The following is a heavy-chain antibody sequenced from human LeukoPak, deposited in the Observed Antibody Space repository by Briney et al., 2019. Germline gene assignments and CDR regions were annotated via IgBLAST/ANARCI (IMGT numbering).Heavy chain of an antibody. D-gene: IGHD2-15*01. CDR3: ARGEECRGGSCYSDFYYYYGMDV. J-gene: IGHJ6*02. V-gene: IGHV3-11*01. CDR1: GFTFSDYF. Sequence: PGGSLRLSCAASGFTFSDYFMTWIRQAPGKGLGWISYISSSGNTISYADSVRGRFTISRDNTKNSLFLQLKSLRAEDTAVYYCARGEECRGGSCYSDFYYYYGMDVWGQGTTVTVSS. CDR2: ISSSGNTI.